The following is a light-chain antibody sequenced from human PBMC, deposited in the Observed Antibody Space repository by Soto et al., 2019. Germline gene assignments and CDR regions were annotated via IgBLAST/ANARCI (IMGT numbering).Light chain of an antibody. CDR1: QGISSY. J-gene: IGKJ5*01. CDR2: AAS. V-gene: IGKV1-9*01. Sequence: DIQLTQSPSSLSASVGDRVTITCRVSQGISSYLAWYQQKPGKAPKLLIYAASTLQSGVPSRFSGSGSGTEFTLTISSLQPEDFATYYCQQLNSYPSITFGQGTRLEIK. CDR3: QQLNSYPSIT.